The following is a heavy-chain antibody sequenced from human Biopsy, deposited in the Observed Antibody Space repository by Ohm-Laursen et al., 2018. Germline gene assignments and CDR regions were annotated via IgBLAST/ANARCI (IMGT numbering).Heavy chain of an antibody. Sequence: ASVKVSCNASGYNFRGYHLHWVRLAPGQGLEWMGWINPDTGETRYAPKFQGRLALTRDVSVNTGYLELSSLGSDDTAIYFCAKPSGGVSTIGFDPWGQGTQISVS. D-gene: IGHD5/OR15-5a*01. V-gene: IGHV1-2*02. CDR3: AKPSGGVSTIGFDP. J-gene: IGHJ5*02. CDR1: GYNFRGYH. CDR2: INPDTGET.